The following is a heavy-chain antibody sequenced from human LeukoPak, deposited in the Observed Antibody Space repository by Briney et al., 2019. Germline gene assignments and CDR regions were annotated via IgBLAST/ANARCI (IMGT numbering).Heavy chain of an antibody. Sequence: PGGSLRLSCAASGFTFRSYSMHWVRQAPGKGLEWVSFISSSSSHIYYADSVKGRFTISRDNAKNSLYLQMDSLRAEDTAVYYCAKAVADSSGHYWVYFDYWGQGILVTVSS. J-gene: IGHJ4*02. CDR2: ISSSSSHI. D-gene: IGHD6-19*01. CDR1: GFTFRSYS. CDR3: AKAVADSSGHYWVYFDY. V-gene: IGHV3-21*01.